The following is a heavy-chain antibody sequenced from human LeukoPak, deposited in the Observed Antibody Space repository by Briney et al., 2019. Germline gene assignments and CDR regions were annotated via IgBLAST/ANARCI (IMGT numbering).Heavy chain of an antibody. CDR1: GGSISSYY. CDR3: ARDHSSSWYPLPGY. D-gene: IGHD6-13*01. J-gene: IGHJ4*02. V-gene: IGHV4-4*07. Sequence: KPSETLSLTCTVSGGSISSYYWSWIRQPAGKGLEWIGRIYTSGSTNYNPSLKSRVTMSVDTSKNQFSLKLSSVTAADTAVYYCARDHSSSWYPLPGYWGQGTLVTVSS. CDR2: IYTSGST.